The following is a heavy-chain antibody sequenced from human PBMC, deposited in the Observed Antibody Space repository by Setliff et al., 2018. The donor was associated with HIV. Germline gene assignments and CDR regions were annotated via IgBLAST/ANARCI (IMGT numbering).Heavy chain of an antibody. Sequence: GASVKVSCKASGYTFTNYGISWVRQAPGQGLEWMGWISGYNGNTNYAQKFQGRVTMTTDTSTRTACMELRSLRSDDTAVYYCARDSRSSIAPYNFDYWGQGTVVTVSS. J-gene: IGHJ4*02. D-gene: IGHD6-6*01. CDR3: ARDSRSSIAPYNFDY. CDR2: ISGYNGNT. CDR1: GYTFTNYG. V-gene: IGHV1-18*01.